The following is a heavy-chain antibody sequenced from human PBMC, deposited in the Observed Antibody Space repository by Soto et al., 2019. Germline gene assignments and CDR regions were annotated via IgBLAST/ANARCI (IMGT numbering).Heavy chain of an antibody. CDR3: AKARTMIVVALFDY. D-gene: IGHD3-22*01. CDR1: GFTFSSYA. J-gene: IGHJ4*02. V-gene: IGHV3-23*01. Sequence: GGSPRLSCAASGFTFSSYAMSWVRQAPGKGLEWVSAISGSGGSTYYADSVKGRFTISRDNSKNTLYLQMNSLRAEDTAVYYCAKARTMIVVALFDYWGQGTLVTVSS. CDR2: ISGSGGST.